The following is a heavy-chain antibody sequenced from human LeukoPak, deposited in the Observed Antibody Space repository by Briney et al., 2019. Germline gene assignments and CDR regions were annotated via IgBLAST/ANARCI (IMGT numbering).Heavy chain of an antibody. Sequence: KPSETLSLTCTVSGYSISSGYYWGWIRQPPGKGLEWIGSIYHSGSTYYNPSLKSRVTISVDTSKNQFSLKLSSVTAADTAMYYCARDETYSSDWQSNHYYYYMDVWGIGTTVTVSS. V-gene: IGHV4-38-2*02. CDR1: GYSISSGYY. CDR2: IYHSGST. CDR3: ARDETYSSDWQSNHYYYYMDV. D-gene: IGHD6-19*01. J-gene: IGHJ6*03.